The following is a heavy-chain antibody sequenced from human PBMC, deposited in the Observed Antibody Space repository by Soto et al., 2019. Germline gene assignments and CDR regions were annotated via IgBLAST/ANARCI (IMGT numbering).Heavy chain of an antibody. CDR2: ISHSGGST. V-gene: IGHV3-23*01. J-gene: IGHJ5*02. Sequence: EVQLLESGGGLVQPGGSLRLSCAASGFTFSSYAMSWVRQAPGRGLQWVSAISHSGGSTYYADSVQGRFTISRDNSKSTLYLQMNSLRAEDTAVYYCAKDSYSSGWSDWFDPWGQGTLVTVSS. CDR1: GFTFSSYA. D-gene: IGHD6-19*01. CDR3: AKDSYSSGWSDWFDP.